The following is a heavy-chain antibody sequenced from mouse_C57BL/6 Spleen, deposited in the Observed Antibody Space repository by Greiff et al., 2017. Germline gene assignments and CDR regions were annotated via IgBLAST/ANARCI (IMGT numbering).Heavy chain of an antibody. CDR3: AREGPITTVDY. D-gene: IGHD1-1*01. Sequence: VQLQQSGAELVKPGASVKLSCKASGYTFTSYWMHWVKQRPGQGLEWIGMIHPNSGSTNYNEKFKSKATLTVDKSSSTAYMQLSSLTSEDSAVYYCAREGPITTVDYWGQGTTLTVSS. V-gene: IGHV1-64*01. CDR2: IHPNSGST. J-gene: IGHJ2*01. CDR1: GYTFTSYW.